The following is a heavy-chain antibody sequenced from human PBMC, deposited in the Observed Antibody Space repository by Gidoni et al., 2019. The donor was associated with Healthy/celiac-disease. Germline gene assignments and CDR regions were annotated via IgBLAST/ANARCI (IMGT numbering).Heavy chain of an antibody. D-gene: IGHD3-10*01. CDR1: GYTFTGYY. Sequence: QVQLVQSGAEVKKPGASVKVSCKASGYTFTGYYMHWVRQAPGQGLEWMGWINPNSGGTNYAQKFQGRVTMTRDTSISTAYMELSRLRSDDTAVYYCARGDGWMVRGVMKVGYYWGQGTLVTVSS. J-gene: IGHJ4*02. V-gene: IGHV1-2*02. CDR2: INPNSGGT. CDR3: ARGDGWMVRGVMKVGYY.